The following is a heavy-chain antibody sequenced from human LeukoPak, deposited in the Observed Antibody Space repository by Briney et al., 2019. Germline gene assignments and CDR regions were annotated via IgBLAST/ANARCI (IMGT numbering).Heavy chain of an antibody. Sequence: SETLSLTCAVYGGSFSGYYWSWIRQPPGKGLEWIGEINHSGSTNYNPSLKSRVTISVDTSKTQFSLKLSSVTAADTAVYYCARGGRRFGELFQDDYWGQGTLVTVSS. V-gene: IGHV4-34*01. CDR3: ARGGRRFGELFQDDY. D-gene: IGHD3-10*01. CDR2: INHSGST. J-gene: IGHJ4*02. CDR1: GGSFSGYY.